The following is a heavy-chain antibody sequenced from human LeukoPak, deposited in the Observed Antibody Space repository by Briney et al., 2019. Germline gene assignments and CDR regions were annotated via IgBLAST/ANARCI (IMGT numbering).Heavy chain of an antibody. CDR3: ALLPPDGLDI. D-gene: IGHD2-15*01. CDR2: INNNGSRT. CDR1: GFTFSKFW. J-gene: IGHJ3*02. V-gene: IGHV3-74*01. Sequence: GGSLRLSCAASGFTFSKFWMHWVRQAPGKGPVWVANINNNGSRTGYADSVRGRFTISRDNAESTVYLQMNSLRDEDTALYYCALLPPDGLDIWGHGTMVAVSS.